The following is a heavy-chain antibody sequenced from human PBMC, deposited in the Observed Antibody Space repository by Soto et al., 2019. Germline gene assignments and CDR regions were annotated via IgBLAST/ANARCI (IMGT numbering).Heavy chain of an antibody. J-gene: IGHJ5*02. CDR2: INHSGST. CDR3: ARRRRALYCSSTSCYKVTFDP. V-gene: IGHV4-34*01. CDR1: GGSFSGYY. D-gene: IGHD2-2*02. Sequence: PSETLSLTCAGYGGSFSGYYWSWIRQPPGKGLEWIGEINHSGSTNYNPSLKSRVTISVDTSKNQFSLKLSSVTAADTAVYYCARRRRALYCSSTSCYKVTFDPWGQGTLVTVPQ.